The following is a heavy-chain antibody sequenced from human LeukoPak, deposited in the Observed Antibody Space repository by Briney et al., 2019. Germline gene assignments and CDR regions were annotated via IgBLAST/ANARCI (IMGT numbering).Heavy chain of an antibody. J-gene: IGHJ4*02. CDR3: ATKTAFDY. CDR1: GFSFSSYG. V-gene: IGHV3-23*01. CDR2: IIISCSST. D-gene: IGHD5-18*01. Sequence: GGSLRLSCTASGFSFSSYGMSWVRQAPGKGLEWVSTIIISCSSTYYADSVKGRFTISRGNSKNTLYLQMRSLRAEDTAVYYCATKTAFDYWGQGTLVTVSS.